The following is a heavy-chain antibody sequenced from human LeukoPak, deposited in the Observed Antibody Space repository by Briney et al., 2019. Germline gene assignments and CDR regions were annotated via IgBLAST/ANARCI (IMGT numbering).Heavy chain of an antibody. Sequence: SETLSLTCGVSGTSFTSYYWSWIRQTPGKGLEWIGEVNHSGYTNMNPSLKSRVTISVDKSKNQFSLKLSSVTAADTAVYYCARGYSSSWPLDYWGQGTLVTVSS. CDR2: VNHSGYT. CDR1: GTSFTSYY. V-gene: IGHV4-34*01. J-gene: IGHJ4*02. CDR3: ARGYSSSWPLDY. D-gene: IGHD6-13*01.